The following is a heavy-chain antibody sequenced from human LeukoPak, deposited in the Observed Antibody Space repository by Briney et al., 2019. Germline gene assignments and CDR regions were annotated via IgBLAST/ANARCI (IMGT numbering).Heavy chain of an antibody. D-gene: IGHD1-7*01. CDR2: ISNDGTNT. Sequence: GGSLRLSCAASGITFSSSWMHWVRQAPGKGLVWVSRISNDGTNTIYADSVKGRFTISRDNAKNTLYLQMNSLRAEDTAVYYCARDQSITGPTRVDYWGRGTLVTVSS. CDR1: GITFSSSW. CDR3: ARDQSITGPTRVDY. J-gene: IGHJ4*02. V-gene: IGHV3-74*01.